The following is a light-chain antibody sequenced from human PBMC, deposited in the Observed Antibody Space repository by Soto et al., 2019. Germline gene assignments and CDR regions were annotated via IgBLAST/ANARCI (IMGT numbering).Light chain of an antibody. V-gene: IGKV3-20*01. CDR3: QQYGSSPPYT. J-gene: IGKJ2*01. Sequence: EIVLTQSPGTLSLSPGERATLSCRASQSVSSSYLAWYQQKPGQAPRLLIYGASSRATGIPDRFSGSGSGTDFALTICRLEPQAFAVYYCQQYGSSPPYTFGQGTKLEIK. CDR1: QSVSSSY. CDR2: GAS.